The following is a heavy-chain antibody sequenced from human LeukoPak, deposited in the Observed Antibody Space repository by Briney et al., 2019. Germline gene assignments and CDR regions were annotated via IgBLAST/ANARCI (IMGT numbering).Heavy chain of an antibody. CDR2: INSDGSST. D-gene: IGHD3-10*01. J-gene: IGHJ4*02. CDR3: ARVSYYYGSGSYRPTAVYYFDY. V-gene: IGHV3-74*01. Sequence: AGGSLRLSCAASGFTFRSYWMHWVCQAPGKGLVWVSRINSDGSSTSYADSVKGRFTISRDNAKNTLYLQMNSLRAEDTAVYYCARVSYYYGSGSYRPTAVYYFDYWGQGTLVTVSS. CDR1: GFTFRSYW.